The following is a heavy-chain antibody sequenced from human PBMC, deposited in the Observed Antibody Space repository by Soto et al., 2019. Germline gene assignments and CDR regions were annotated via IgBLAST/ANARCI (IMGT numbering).Heavy chain of an antibody. Sequence: QITLKESGPTLVKPTQTLTLTCTFSGFSLSTNGVGVGWIRQPPGKALEWLALIYWDDDKRYSPSLKSRLTITKDTSKNQVVLTMTNMDPVDTATYYCAHTPDYGDPLYYFDYWGQGTLVTVSS. CDR2: IYWDDDK. V-gene: IGHV2-5*02. D-gene: IGHD4-17*01. CDR3: AHTPDYGDPLYYFDY. CDR1: GFSLSTNGVG. J-gene: IGHJ4*02.